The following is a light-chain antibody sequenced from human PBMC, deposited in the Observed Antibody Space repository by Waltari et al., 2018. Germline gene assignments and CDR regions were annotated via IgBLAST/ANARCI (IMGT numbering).Light chain of an antibody. CDR3: QVWDSSSDHVV. CDR2: DDS. V-gene: IGLV3-21*03. J-gene: IGLJ2*01. Sequence: SYVLTQPPSVSVAPGKTARITCGGNNIGSKSVHWYQQKPVQAPVLVVYDDSDRPSGIPARFSGSNAGNTATLTISRVEAGDEADYYCQVWDSSSDHVVFGGGTKLTVL. CDR1: NIGSKS.